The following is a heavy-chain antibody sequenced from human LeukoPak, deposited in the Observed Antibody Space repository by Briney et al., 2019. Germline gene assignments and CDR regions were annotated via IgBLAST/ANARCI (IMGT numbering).Heavy chain of an antibody. D-gene: IGHD1-26*01. J-gene: IGHJ4*02. Sequence: GGSLRLSCAASEFTFTSFSMNWVRQAPGKGLEWVSGIGAGGGSTYYADSVKGRFTISRDNSKNTLYLQMNSLRAEGTAVYYCAKGRAWDWGQGTLVTVSS. V-gene: IGHV3-23*01. CDR3: AKGRAWD. CDR1: EFTFTSFS. CDR2: IGAGGGST.